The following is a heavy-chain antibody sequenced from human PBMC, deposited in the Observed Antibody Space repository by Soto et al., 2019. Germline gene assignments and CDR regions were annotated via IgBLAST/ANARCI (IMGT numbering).Heavy chain of an antibody. CDR1: GFTFSSYW. CDR2: IKQDGSEK. CDR3: ARVCNYYDSSGSDADYYYYGMDV. Sequence: GGSLRLSCAASGFTFSSYWMSWVRQAPGKGLEWVANIKQDGSEKYYVDSVKGRFTISRDNAKNSLYLQMNSLRAEDTAVYYCARVCNYYDSSGSDADYYYYGMDVWGQGTTVTVSS. V-gene: IGHV3-7*05. J-gene: IGHJ6*02. D-gene: IGHD3-22*01.